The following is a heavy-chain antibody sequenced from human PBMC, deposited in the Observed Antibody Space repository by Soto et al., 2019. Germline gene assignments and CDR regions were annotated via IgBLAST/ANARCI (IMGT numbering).Heavy chain of an antibody. V-gene: IGHV3-21*01. CDR2: ISSSSSYI. Sequence: GGSFRVSPAPSGFMLSMYTINGGRQAPGKGLEWVSSISSSSSYIYYADSVKGRFTISRDNAMQSLYLQMNSLRAEDTAVYYCARGSGYGDIPYWGQGTLVTVS. CDR1: GFMLSMYT. CDR3: ARGSGYGDIPY. J-gene: IGHJ4*02. D-gene: IGHD4-17*01.